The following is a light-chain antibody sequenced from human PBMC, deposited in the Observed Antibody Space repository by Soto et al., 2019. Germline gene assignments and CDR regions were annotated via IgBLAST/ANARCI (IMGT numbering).Light chain of an antibody. CDR3: QQYGGSSIT. CDR2: RTS. CDR1: QIINNN. J-gene: IGKJ5*01. Sequence: ETVMTQSPATLSVSPGERATLSCRASQIINNNLAWYQQKPGQAPRLIMYRTSTRATGVPARFSASGSGTEFTLTISSLQSEDFAVYYCQQYGGSSITFGQGTRLESK. V-gene: IGKV3D-15*01.